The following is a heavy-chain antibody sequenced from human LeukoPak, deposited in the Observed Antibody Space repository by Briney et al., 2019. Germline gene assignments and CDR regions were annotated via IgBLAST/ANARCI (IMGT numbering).Heavy chain of an antibody. CDR1: GGSISSSSYY. CDR2: IYYSGST. Sequence: PSETLSLTCTVSGGSISSSSYYWGWIRQPPGKGLEWIGSIYYSGSTYYNPSLKSRVTISVDTSKNQFSLKLSSVTAADTAVYYCARALARGPYYYYYYMDVWSKGTTVTVSS. CDR3: ARALARGPYYYYYYMDV. D-gene: IGHD6-6*01. V-gene: IGHV4-39*07. J-gene: IGHJ6*03.